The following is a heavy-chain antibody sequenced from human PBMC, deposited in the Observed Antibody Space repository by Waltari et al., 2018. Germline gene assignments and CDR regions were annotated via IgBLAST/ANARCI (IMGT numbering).Heavy chain of an antibody. J-gene: IGHJ4*02. Sequence: EVPLVESGGGLVRPGGSLRLSCAASGFTFTTYWMHWVRQAPGKGLVWVARINSEGSLISYAASVKGRFTISRDNAKNTLYLQMNSLRAEDTAVYYCARGGGSLDYWGQGTQVTVSS. D-gene: IGHD3-10*01. V-gene: IGHV3-74*01. CDR3: ARGGGSLDY. CDR2: INSEGSLI. CDR1: GFTFTTYW.